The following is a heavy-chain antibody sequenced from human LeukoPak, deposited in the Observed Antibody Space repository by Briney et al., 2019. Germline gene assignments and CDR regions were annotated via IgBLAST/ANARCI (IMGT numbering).Heavy chain of an antibody. D-gene: IGHD6-19*01. CDR2: IYYSGST. CDR3: ARHGHLGIAVAGPTFDY. CDR1: GGSISSYY. V-gene: IGHV4-59*08. Sequence: SETLSLTCTVSGGSISSYYWSWIRQPPGKGLERIGYIYYSGSTNYNPSLKSRVTISVDTSKNQFSLKLSSVTAADTAVYYCARHGHLGIAVAGPTFDYWGQGTLVTVSS. J-gene: IGHJ4*02.